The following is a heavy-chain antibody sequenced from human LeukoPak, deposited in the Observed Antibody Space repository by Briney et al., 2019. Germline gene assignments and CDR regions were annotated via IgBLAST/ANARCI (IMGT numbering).Heavy chain of an antibody. CDR2: ISSSSSYI. CDR3: ARDHAEIMTTVTFHLDY. V-gene: IGHV3-21*01. Sequence: PGGSLRLSCAASGFTFSSHSMNWVRQAPGKGLEWVSSISSSSSYIYYADSVKGRFTISRDNAKNSLYLQMNSLRAEDTAVYYCARDHAEIMTTVTFHLDYWGQGTLVTVSS. D-gene: IGHD4-17*01. CDR1: GFTFSSHS. J-gene: IGHJ4*02.